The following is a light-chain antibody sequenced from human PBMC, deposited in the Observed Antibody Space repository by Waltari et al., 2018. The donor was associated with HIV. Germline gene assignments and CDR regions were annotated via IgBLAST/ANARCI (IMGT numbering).Light chain of an antibody. J-gene: IGKJ5*01. CDR3: QQYYSPIS. Sequence: DIALTQSPDSLAVSLGERATIYCKSSQSVLSSSDNKNYLTWYQQKPGQPPKVLIYWASTRESVVPDRFSGSGSGTDFTLTISSLQAEDVALYYCQQYYSPISFGQGTRLEIK. CDR2: WAS. CDR1: QSVLSSSDNKNY. V-gene: IGKV4-1*01.